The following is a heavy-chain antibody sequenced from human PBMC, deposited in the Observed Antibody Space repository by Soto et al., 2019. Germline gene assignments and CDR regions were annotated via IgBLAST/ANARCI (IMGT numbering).Heavy chain of an antibody. CDR2: ISADSGYI. D-gene: IGHD3-22*01. CDR1: GFTFSIYT. V-gene: IGHV3-21*01. J-gene: IGHJ5*01. Sequence: EVQLVESGGGLVKPGGSLRVSRAASGFTFSIYTMNWVRQAPGKGLEWVSSISADSGYIYYADSIKGRFTISRDSAKNSLYRQMNSLRVEDTAVYYCARAYSSGHNSWFDSWGQGTLVTVSS. CDR3: ARAYSSGHNSWFDS.